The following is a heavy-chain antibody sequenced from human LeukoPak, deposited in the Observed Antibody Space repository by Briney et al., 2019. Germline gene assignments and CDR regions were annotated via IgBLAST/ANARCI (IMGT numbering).Heavy chain of an antibody. CDR3: ARHVPYSSSYYGMDV. J-gene: IGHJ6*02. CDR1: GGSISGYY. D-gene: IGHD6-6*01. Sequence: SETLSLTCTVSGGSISGYYWSWIRQPPGKGPEWIGYIYYSGSTNYNPSLKSRVTISVDTSKNQFSLKLSSVTAADTAVYYCARHVPYSSSYYGMDVWGQGTTVTVSS. CDR2: IYYSGST. V-gene: IGHV4-59*08.